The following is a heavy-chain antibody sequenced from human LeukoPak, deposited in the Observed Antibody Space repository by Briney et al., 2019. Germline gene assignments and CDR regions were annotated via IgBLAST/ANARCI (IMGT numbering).Heavy chain of an antibody. CDR2: IHYSGST. J-gene: IGHJ5*02. V-gene: IGHV4-59*01. D-gene: IGHD3-10*01. CDR3: ARGPPGGQFDP. CDR1: GGSIISYY. Sequence: SETLSLTCSVSGGSIISYYWTWIRQPPGKGLEWIGYIHYSGSTNYNPSLKSRVTISVDTSNNQFSLKLGSVTAADTAVYYCARGPPGGQFDPWGQGTLVTVSS.